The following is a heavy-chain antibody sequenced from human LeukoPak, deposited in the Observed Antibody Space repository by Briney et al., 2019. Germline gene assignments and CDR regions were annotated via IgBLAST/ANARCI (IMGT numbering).Heavy chain of an antibody. CDR2: ISYDGSNK. CDR1: GFTFSSYA. D-gene: IGHD1-26*01. CDR3: ARDSEVGATTTDAFDI. V-gene: IGHV3-30-3*01. J-gene: IGHJ3*02. Sequence: GGSLRLSCAASGFTFSSYAMHWVRQAPGKGLEWVAVISYDGSNKYYADSVKGRFTISRDNSKNTLYLQMNSLRAEDTAVYHCARDSEVGATTTDAFDIWGQGTMVTVSS.